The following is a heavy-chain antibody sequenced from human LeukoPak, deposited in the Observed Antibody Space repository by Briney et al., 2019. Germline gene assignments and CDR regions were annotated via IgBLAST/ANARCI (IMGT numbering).Heavy chain of an antibody. Sequence: GGSLRLSCAASGFTFSDHYMDWVRQAPGEGLEWVSPISSSSSYIYYADSVKGRFTISRDNAKNSLYLQMNSLRAEDTAVYYCARDGDDSSGYYYFDYWGQGTLVTVSS. CDR3: ARDGDDSSGYYYFDY. D-gene: IGHD3-22*01. J-gene: IGHJ4*02. CDR2: ISSSSSYI. CDR1: GFTFSDHY. V-gene: IGHV3-21*01.